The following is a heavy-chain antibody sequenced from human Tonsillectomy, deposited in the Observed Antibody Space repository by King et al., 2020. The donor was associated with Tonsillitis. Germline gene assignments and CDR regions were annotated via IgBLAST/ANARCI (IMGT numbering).Heavy chain of an antibody. D-gene: IGHD3-16*01. CDR2: IQNDGSEK. V-gene: IGHV3-30*02. CDR3: AKGEGGTLDYFDY. CDR1: GFTFTRYD. Sequence: VQLVESGGGVVQAGGSLRLSCAASGFTFTRYDMHWVRQAPGKGLEWVAFIQNDGSEKYYADAVKGRFTASRDNSKNTLFLHINSLSAEDTAVYYCAKGEGGTLDYFDYWGQGTLLTVSS. J-gene: IGHJ4*02.